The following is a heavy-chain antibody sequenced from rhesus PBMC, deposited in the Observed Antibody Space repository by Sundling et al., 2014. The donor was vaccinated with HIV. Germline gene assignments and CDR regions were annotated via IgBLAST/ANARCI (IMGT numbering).Heavy chain of an antibody. Sequence: QVQLQESGPGLVKPSETLSLTCAVSGGSISASYYWSWIRQPPGKGLEWIGYIYGSGSPTNYNPSLRSRVTISKDTSKNQFSLNLTSVTAADTALYYCARSNPLYLDFDVWGPGVLVTVSS. D-gene: IGHD3-3*01. CDR1: GGSISASYY. J-gene: IGHJ5-1*01. CDR2: IYGSGSPT. CDR3: ARSNPLYLDFDV. V-gene: IGHV4-106*01.